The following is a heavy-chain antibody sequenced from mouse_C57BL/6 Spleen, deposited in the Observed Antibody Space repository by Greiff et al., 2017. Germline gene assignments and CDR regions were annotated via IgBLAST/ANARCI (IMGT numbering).Heavy chain of an antibody. CDR1: GYAFSSYW. CDR3: ARWVTTAVERDY. D-gene: IGHD1-1*01. CDR2: IYPGDGDT. J-gene: IGHJ2*01. V-gene: IGHV1-80*01. Sequence: VQLQESGAELVKPGASVKISCKASGYAFSSYWMNWVKQRPGKGLEWIGQIYPGDGDTNYNGKFKGKATLTADKSSSTAYMQLSSLTSEDSAVYFCARWVTTAVERDYWGQGTTLTVSS.